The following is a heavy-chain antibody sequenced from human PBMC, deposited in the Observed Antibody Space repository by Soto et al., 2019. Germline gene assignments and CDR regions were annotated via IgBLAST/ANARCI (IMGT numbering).Heavy chain of an antibody. J-gene: IGHJ4*02. CDR3: ARGTGWYKPHFDY. Sequence: GGSLRLSCAASGFTFSSYAMHWVRQAPGKGLEWVAVISYDGSNKYYADSGKGRFTISRDNSKNTLYLQMNSLRAEDTAVYYCARGTGWYKPHFDYWGQGTLVTVSS. V-gene: IGHV3-30-3*01. CDR2: ISYDGSNK. CDR1: GFTFSSYA. D-gene: IGHD6-19*01.